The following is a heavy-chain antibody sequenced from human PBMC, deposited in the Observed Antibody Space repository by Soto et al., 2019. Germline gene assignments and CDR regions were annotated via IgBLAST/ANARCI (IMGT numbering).Heavy chain of an antibody. J-gene: IGHJ4*02. CDR1: GYTFTSYG. CDR3: ARVGAASCSGGSCYHSNY. CDR2: ISAYNGNT. V-gene: IGHV1-18*01. Sequence: ASVKVSCKASGYTFTSYGISWVRQAPGQGLEWMGWISAYNGNTNYAQKLQGRVTMTTDTSTSTAYMELRSLRSDDTAVYYCARVGAASCSGGSCYHSNYWGQGTLVTVSS. D-gene: IGHD2-15*01.